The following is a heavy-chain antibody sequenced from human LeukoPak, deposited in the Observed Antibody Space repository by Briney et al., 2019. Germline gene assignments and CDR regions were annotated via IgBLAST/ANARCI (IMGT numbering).Heavy chain of an antibody. CDR1: GFTFSEHY. V-gene: IGHV3-72*01. J-gene: IGHJ4*02. D-gene: IGHD3-22*01. Sequence: GGSLRLSCAASGFTFSEHYMDWVRQAPGKGLEWVGRTRNKANSYTTEYAASVKGRFTISRDNAKNSLYLQMNSLRAEDAAVYYCAGESTDSNGYYPAAVDYWGQGTLVTVSS. CDR3: AGESTDSNGYYPAAVDY. CDR2: TRNKANSYTT.